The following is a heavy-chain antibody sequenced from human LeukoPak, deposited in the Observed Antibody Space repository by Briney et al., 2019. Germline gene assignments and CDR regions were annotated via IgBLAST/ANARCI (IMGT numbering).Heavy chain of an antibody. J-gene: IGHJ4*02. CDR2: INHSGST. D-gene: IGHD3-9*01. CDR3: ARVVSGYYSF. CDR1: GGSISSYY. V-gene: IGHV4-34*01. Sequence: KSSETLSLTCTVSGGSISSYYWSWIRQPPGKGLEWIGEINHSGSTNYNPSLKSRVTISVDTSKNQFSLKLSSVTAADTAVYYCARVVSGYYSFWGQGTLVTVSS.